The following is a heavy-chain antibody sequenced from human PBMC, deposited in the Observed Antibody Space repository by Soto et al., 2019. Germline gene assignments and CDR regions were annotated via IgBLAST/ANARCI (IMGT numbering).Heavy chain of an antibody. J-gene: IGHJ3*02. Sequence: QVQLVQSGAEVKKPGSSVKVSCKASGGTFSSYAISWVRQAPGQGLEWMGGIIPIFGTANYAQKFQGRVTITGDASTSTAHMEPSSLRSEETAVDYWSRDYQYYYDSSGYPRSGAFDIWGQGTMVTVSS. CDR2: IIPIFGTA. CDR3: SRDYQYYYDSSGYPRSGAFDI. D-gene: IGHD3-22*01. V-gene: IGHV1-69*01. CDR1: GGTFSSYA.